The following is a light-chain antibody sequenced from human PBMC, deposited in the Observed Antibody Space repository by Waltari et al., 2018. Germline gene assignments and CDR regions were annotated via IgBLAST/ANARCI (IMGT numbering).Light chain of an antibody. J-gene: IGLJ2*01. CDR3: ATWDNSLREVV. V-gene: IGLV1-51*01. CDR2: DNN. Sequence: QSVLTQPPSVSAAPGQKVTISCSGSSSNIGNYYVSWYHQFPGAAPKLLIYDNNKRPAGIPDRFSASKSGTSATLGITGLQIVDEADYYGATWDNSLREVVFGGGTKLTVL. CDR1: SSNIGNYY.